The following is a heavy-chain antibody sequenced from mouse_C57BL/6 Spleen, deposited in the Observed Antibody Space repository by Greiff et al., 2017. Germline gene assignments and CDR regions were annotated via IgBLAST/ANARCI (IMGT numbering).Heavy chain of an antibody. Sequence: VQLQQSGAELVKPGASVKLSCKASGYTFTSYWMPWVKQRPGQGLEWIGMIHTNSGSTNYNEKFKSKATLTVDKSSSTAYMQLSSLTSEDSAVYYCARLDGFAYWGQGTLVTVSA. CDR1: GYTFTSYW. J-gene: IGHJ3*01. CDR2: IHTNSGST. CDR3: ARLDGFAY. V-gene: IGHV1-64*01.